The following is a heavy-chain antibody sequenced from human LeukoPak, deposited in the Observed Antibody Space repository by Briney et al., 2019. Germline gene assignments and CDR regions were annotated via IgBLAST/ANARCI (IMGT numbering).Heavy chain of an antibody. CDR1: GFTFRSYW. J-gene: IGHJ3*02. D-gene: IGHD5-18*01. Sequence: GSLRLACVASGFTFRSYWMSWVRQAPGKGLEWVANVKQDGSEKYYVDSVKGRFTISRDNAKNSLYLQMNSLRAEDTAVYYCASMVDLAMDDALDIWGQGTKVTVSS. CDR2: VKQDGSEK. CDR3: ASMVDLAMDDALDI. V-gene: IGHV3-7*01.